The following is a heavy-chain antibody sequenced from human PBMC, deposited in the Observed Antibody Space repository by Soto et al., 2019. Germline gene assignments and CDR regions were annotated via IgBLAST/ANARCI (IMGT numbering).Heavy chain of an antibody. CDR1: GGSVSSGSYY. V-gene: IGHV4-61*01. CDR3: ARAVYSYGYFDY. CDR2: IYYSGST. J-gene: IGHJ4*02. D-gene: IGHD5-18*01. Sequence: PSETLSLTCTVSGGSVSSGSYYWSWIRQPPGKGLEWIGYIYYSGSTNYNPSLKSRVTISVDTSKNQFSLKLSSVTAADTAVYYCARAVYSYGYFDYWGKGTLVTVSS.